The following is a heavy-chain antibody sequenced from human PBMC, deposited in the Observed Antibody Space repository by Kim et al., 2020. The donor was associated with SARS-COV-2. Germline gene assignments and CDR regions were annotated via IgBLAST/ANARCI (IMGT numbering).Heavy chain of an antibody. CDR3: ARDVGSSSPGGMDV. D-gene: IGHD2-2*01. V-gene: IGHV1-46*01. CDR2: INPRGDST. Sequence: ASVKVSCKAPGYTFTSYHMHWVRQAPGQGLEWMGIINPRGDSTSHAQKFQDRVTMTRDTSTGTVYMELSSLRSEDTAVYFCARDVGSSSPGGMDVWGQGTTVTVSS. J-gene: IGHJ6*02. CDR1: GYTFTSYH.